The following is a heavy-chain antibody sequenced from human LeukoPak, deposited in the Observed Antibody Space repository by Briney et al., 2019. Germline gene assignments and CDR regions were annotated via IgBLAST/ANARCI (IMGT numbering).Heavy chain of an antibody. Sequence: SETLSLTCTVSGGSVSSGSYYWSWIRQPPGKGLEWIGYIYYWGSTNYNPSLKSRVTISADTSKNQFSLKLSSVTAADTAVYYCARAPSTYFYGLGTYSNYFDYWGQGTLVTVSS. CDR1: GGSVSSGSYY. J-gene: IGHJ4*02. CDR2: IYYWGST. D-gene: IGHD3-10*01. CDR3: ARAPSTYFYGLGTYSNYFDY. V-gene: IGHV4-61*01.